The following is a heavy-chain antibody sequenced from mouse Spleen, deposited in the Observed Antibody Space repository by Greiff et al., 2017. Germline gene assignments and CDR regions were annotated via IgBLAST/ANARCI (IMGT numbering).Heavy chain of an antibody. J-gene: IGHJ4*01. D-gene: IGHD2-14*01. V-gene: IGHV1-18*01. Sequence: EVKLMESGPELVKPGASVKIPCKASGYTFTDYNMDWVKQSHGKSLEWIGDINPNNGGTIYNQKFKGKATLTVDKSSSTAYMELRSLTSEDTAVYYCARSFYYRYPNAMDYWGQGTSVTVSS. CDR2: INPNNGGT. CDR1: GYTFTDYN. CDR3: ARSFYYRYPNAMDY.